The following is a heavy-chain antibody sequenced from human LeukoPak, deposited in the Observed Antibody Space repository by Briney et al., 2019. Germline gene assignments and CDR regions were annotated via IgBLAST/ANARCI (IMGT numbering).Heavy chain of an antibody. J-gene: IGHJ6*03. CDR1: GGSISSSSYY. CDR2: IYYSGST. CDR3: ARGRRKPYYYYYYMDV. V-gene: IGHV4-39*07. Sequence: SETLSLTCTVSGGSISSSSYYWGWIRQPPGKGLEWIGSIYYSGSTYYNPSLKSRVTISVDTSKNQFSLKLSSVTAADTAVYYCARGRRKPYYYYYYMDVWGKGTTVTVSS.